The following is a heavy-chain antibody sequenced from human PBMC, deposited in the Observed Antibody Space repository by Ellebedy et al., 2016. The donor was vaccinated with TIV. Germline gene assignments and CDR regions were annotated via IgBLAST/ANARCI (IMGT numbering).Heavy chain of an antibody. J-gene: IGHJ4*02. CDR2: FFYYRGT. V-gene: IGHV4-59*01. CDR1: GGSMKNYY. Sequence: MLSETLSLTCTVSGGSMKNYYWLWIRQPPGKGLEFIGQFFYYRGTNYNPSLNSRVTMSVDTSKNQFSLQVNSVTAADTAVYYCARAVPDRPPDYWGQGTLVTVSS. CDR3: ARAVPDRPPDY. D-gene: IGHD6-6*01.